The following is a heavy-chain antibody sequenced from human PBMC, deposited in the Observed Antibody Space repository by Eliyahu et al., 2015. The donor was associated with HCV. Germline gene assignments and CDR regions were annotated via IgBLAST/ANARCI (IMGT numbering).Heavy chain of an antibody. D-gene: IGHD2-2*02. V-gene: IGHV3-30-3*01. CDR1: GFXFXSYA. J-gene: IGHJ4*02. CDR2: ISYDGSNK. CDR3: AREEDIVVVPAAIDFDY. Sequence: QVQLVESGGGVVQPGRSLRLSCAASGFXFXSYAMHWVRQAPGKGLGGVAVISYDGSNKYYADSVKGRFTISRDNSKNTLYLQMNSLRAEDTAVYYCAREEDIVVVPAAIDFDYWGQGTLVTVSS.